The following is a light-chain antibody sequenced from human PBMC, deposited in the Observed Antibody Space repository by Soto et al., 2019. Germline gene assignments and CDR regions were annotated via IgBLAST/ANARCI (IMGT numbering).Light chain of an antibody. V-gene: IGKV3-15*01. CDR1: QSISSK. J-gene: IGKJ5*01. Sequence: ERTTRCWTDSQSISSKLAWYQQKPGQAPRLLIYGASTRATGIPVRFSGSGSGTEFTITICGLQSEDDAVYCCQELNDWRLVTFGVGTRLEIK. CDR3: QELNDWRLVT. CDR2: GAS.